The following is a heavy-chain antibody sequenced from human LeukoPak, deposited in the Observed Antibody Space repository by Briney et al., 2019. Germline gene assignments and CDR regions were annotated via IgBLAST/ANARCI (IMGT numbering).Heavy chain of an antibody. CDR1: GYTFTSYY. D-gene: IGHD3-3*01. CDR2: INPSGGST. CDR3: AREGSRITIFGVVSYYGMDV. V-gene: IGHV1-46*01. Sequence: GASVKVSCKASGYTFTSYYMHWVRQAPGQGLEWMGIINPSGGSTSYAQKFQGRVTMTRDTSTSTVYMELSSLRSEDTAVYYCAREGSRITIFGVVSYYGMDVWGQGTTVTVSS. J-gene: IGHJ6*02.